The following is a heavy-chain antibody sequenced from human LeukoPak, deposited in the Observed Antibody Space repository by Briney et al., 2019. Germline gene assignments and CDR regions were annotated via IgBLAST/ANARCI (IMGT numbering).Heavy chain of an antibody. CDR2: TYYRSKWYN. V-gene: IGHV6-1*01. CDR3: ARDIALDCSGGSCYSAGYYFDY. Sequence: SQTLSLTCAISGDSVSSNSAAWNWIRQSPSRGLEWLGRTYYRSKWYNDYAVSVKSRITINPDTSKNQFSLQLNSVTPEDTAVYYCARDIALDCSGGSCYSAGYYFDYWGQGTLVTVSS. J-gene: IGHJ4*02. D-gene: IGHD2-15*01. CDR1: GDSVSSNSAA.